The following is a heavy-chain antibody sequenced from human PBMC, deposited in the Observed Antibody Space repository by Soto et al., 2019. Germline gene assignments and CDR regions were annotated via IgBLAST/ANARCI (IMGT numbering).Heavy chain of an antibody. CDR1: GFIFTDSA. Sequence: GGSLRLSCAASGFIFTDSAIHWIRQASGKGPEWVGRIRNKVNNYATLYAASVKGRFTISRDDSTNTAYLQMNSLKTEDTAVYYCARVINPWAFDIWGQGTMVTVSS. CDR3: ARVINPWAFDI. CDR2: IRNKVNNYAT. V-gene: IGHV3-73*01. J-gene: IGHJ3*02.